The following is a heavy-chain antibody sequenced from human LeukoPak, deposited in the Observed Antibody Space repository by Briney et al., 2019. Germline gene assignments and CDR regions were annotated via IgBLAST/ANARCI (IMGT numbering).Heavy chain of an antibody. V-gene: IGHV4-4*07. D-gene: IGHD3-3*01. CDR3: ARGPPLRFLEWLSIPYFDY. Sequence: SETLSLTCTVSGGSISSYYWSWIRQPAGKGLERIGRIYTSGSTNYNPSLKSRVTMSVDTSKNQFSLKLSSVTAADTAVYYCARGPPLRFLEWLSIPYFDYWGQGTLVTVSS. J-gene: IGHJ4*02. CDR2: IYTSGST. CDR1: GGSISSYY.